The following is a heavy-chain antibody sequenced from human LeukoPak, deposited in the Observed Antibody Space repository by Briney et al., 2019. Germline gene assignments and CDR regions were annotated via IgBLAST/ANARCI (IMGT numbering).Heavy chain of an antibody. Sequence: ASVKVSCKASGYTFSNYHMHWVRQAPGQGLEWMGIINPSGGSTNCAQKFQGRVTITADESTSTAYMELSSLRSEDTAVYYCARDGYSGYDYGLDYWGQGTLVTVSS. J-gene: IGHJ4*02. D-gene: IGHD5-12*01. CDR2: INPSGGST. CDR1: GYTFSNYH. V-gene: IGHV1-46*01. CDR3: ARDGYSGYDYGLDY.